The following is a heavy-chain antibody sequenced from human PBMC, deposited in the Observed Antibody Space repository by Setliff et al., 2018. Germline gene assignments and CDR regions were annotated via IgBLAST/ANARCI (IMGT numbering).Heavy chain of an antibody. CDR3: ALEYSNSSPTVYYYMDV. V-gene: IGHV1-69*06. J-gene: IGHJ6*03. CDR1: GYTFTSYY. CDR2: IIPIFGTA. Sequence: SVKVSCKASGYTFTSYYMHWVRQAPGQGLEWMGGIIPIFGTANYVEKFQGRVTITADKSTSTAYMELSRLTSEDTAVYYCALEYSNSSPTVYYYMDVWGKGTTVTVS. D-gene: IGHD6-6*01.